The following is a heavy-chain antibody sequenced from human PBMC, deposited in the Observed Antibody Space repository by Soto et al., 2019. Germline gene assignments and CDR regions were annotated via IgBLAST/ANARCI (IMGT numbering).Heavy chain of an antibody. CDR1: GGSISGGVYS. CDR2: IYHSGIT. CDR3: ASLDDCFDP. Sequence: SETLSLTCAVSGGSISGGVYSWIWIRQPPGKGLEWIGYIYHSGITYYNPSLKSRVTISVDRSKNQFPLTPSSATAEDTAVYYCASLDDCFDPWGQGTLVTVSS. J-gene: IGHJ5*02. V-gene: IGHV4-30-2*01.